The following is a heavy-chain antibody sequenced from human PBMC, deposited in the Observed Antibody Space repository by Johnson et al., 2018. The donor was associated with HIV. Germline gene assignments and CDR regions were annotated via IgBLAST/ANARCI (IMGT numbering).Heavy chain of an antibody. J-gene: IGHJ3*02. Sequence: EVQLVESGGGLVQPGGSLRLSCAASGFTFSSSGSTIYYADSVKGRFTISRDNAKNSLYLQMNSLRAEDTAVYYCARETRGSSWFDAFDIWGQGTMVTVSS. CDR1: GFTFS. D-gene: IGHD6-13*01. CDR3: ARETRGSSWFDAFDI. V-gene: IGHV3-69-1*01. CDR2: SGSTI.